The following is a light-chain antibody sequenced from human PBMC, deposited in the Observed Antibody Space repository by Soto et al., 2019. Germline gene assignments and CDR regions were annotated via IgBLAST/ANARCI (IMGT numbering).Light chain of an antibody. V-gene: IGKV1-39*01. CDR2: AAS. CDR1: QSISSY. CDR3: QQSYSTPRHT. Sequence: DIPMTQSPSSLSASVGDRVTITCRASQSISSYLNWYQQKPGKAPKLLIYAASSLQSGVPSRFSGSGSGTDFTLTISSLQPEDFETYYCQQSYSTPRHTFGQGTKLEIK. J-gene: IGKJ2*01.